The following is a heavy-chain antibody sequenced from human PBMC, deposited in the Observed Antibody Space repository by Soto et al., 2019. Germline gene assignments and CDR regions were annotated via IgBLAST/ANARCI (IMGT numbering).Heavy chain of an antibody. V-gene: IGHV3-53*01. Sequence: EVQLVESGGGLIRPGGSLRLSCAASGFSVSGSYMRWVRQAPGKGLEWVSVIYSGGNTYYADSVQGRFTISRDNSENTLYLQMNSLRAEDTAVYYCARVNTAMVDHFDYWGQGTLVTVSS. CDR2: IYSGGNT. J-gene: IGHJ4*02. D-gene: IGHD5-18*01. CDR1: GFSVSGSY. CDR3: ARVNTAMVDHFDY.